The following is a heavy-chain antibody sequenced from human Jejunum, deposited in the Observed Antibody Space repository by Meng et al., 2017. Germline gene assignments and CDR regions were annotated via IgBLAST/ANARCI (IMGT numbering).Heavy chain of an antibody. CDR3: ARADYVRYFDL. CDR1: GGSIESNNW. Sequence: QVPLQRWGSGMFNPSETPSPPCACSGGSIESNNWWTWIRQPPGQGLAWIGEVYHSGSTHYNPSLQSRVTISIDNSKNRFPLSLNSVTAADTAIYYCARADYVRYFDLWGRGTLVTVSS. D-gene: IGHD3-10*02. V-gene: IGHV4-4*02. CDR2: VYHSGST. J-gene: IGHJ2*01.